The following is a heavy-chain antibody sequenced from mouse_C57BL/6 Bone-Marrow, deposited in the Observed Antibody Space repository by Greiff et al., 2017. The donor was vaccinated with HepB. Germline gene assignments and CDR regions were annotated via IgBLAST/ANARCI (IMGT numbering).Heavy chain of an antibody. CDR2: IYPGNSDN. CDR3: TRCNYRPSTCFAY. D-gene: IGHD2-1*01. Sequence: EVQLQESGTVLARPGASVKMSCKTSGYTFTSYWMHWVKQRPGQGLEWIGAIYPGNSDNRYNQKFKGKAKLTAVTSASTAYMELSTLTNEDSAVYYCTRCNYRPSTCFAYWGQGTLVTVSA. V-gene: IGHV1-5*01. CDR1: GYTFTSYW. J-gene: IGHJ3*01.